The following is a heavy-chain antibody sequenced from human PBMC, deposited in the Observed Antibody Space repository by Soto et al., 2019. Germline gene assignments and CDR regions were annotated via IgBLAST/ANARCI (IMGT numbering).Heavy chain of an antibody. CDR1: GFTFSNAW. V-gene: IGHV3-15*01. CDR3: TTSTIAARRPDAFDI. Sequence: GGSLRLSCAASGFTFSNAWMSWVRQAPGKGLEWVGRITSKTDGGTTDYAAPVKGRFTISRDDSKNTLYLQMNSLKTEDTAVYYCTTSTIAARRPDAFDIWGQGTMVTVSS. J-gene: IGHJ3*02. CDR2: ITSKTDGGTT. D-gene: IGHD6-6*01.